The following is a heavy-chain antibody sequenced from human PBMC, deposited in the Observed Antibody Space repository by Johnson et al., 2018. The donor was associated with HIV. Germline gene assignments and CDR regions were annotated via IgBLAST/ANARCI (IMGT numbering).Heavy chain of an antibody. Sequence: QVQLVESGGGVVQPGRSLRLSCAASGFTFSGYAMHWVRQAPGKGLEWVAVISYDGSNKFSADSVTVRFTISRDNSKTTLYLQMNSLRHEDTAVYYCARDQGELRRTHAFDIWGQGTMVTVSS. V-gene: IGHV3-30*04. J-gene: IGHJ3*02. D-gene: IGHD2-21*01. CDR1: GFTFSGYA. CDR3: ARDQGELRRTHAFDI. CDR2: ISYDGSNK.